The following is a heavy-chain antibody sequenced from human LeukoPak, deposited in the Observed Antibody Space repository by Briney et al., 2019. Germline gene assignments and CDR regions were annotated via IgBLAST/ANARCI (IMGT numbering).Heavy chain of an antibody. CDR1: RYTFPSYE. CDR3: ARVWAGGYDL. CDR2: MNPNSGNT. J-gene: IGHJ4*02. D-gene: IGHD5-12*01. Sequence: ASVPVSCPASRYTFPSYEINWVRPATGQGLAWMGWMNPNSGNTGYAQKFQGRVTMNRNTSISTAYMELSSLRSEDTAVYYCARVWAGGYDLWGQGTLVTVSS. V-gene: IGHV1-8*01.